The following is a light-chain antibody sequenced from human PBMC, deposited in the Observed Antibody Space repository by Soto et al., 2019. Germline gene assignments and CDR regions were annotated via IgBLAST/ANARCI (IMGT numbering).Light chain of an antibody. V-gene: IGKV3-20*01. CDR1: QSVSSGY. Sequence: EIVLTQSPGTLSLSPGERATLSCRASQSVSSGYLAWYQQKPGQAPRLLIYGASSRATGIPDRFSGSGSGTDFTLTISRLEPEDFAVYYCQQYGSSPLFTFGPGTKVYI. J-gene: IGKJ3*01. CDR3: QQYGSSPLFT. CDR2: GAS.